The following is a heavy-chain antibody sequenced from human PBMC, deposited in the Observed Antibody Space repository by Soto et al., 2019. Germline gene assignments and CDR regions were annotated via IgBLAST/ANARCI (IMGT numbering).Heavy chain of an antibody. CDR2: IYYSGST. J-gene: IGHJ4*02. D-gene: IGHD3-16*02. Sequence: QVQLQESGPGLVKPSQTLSLTCTVSGGSISSGGYYWSWIRQHPGKGLEWIGYIYYSGSTYYNPSLKSRVTISVDTSKNQFSLKLSSVTAADTAVYYCARVAKWVGYYDYIWGSYRPGNFDYWGQGTLVTVSS. V-gene: IGHV4-31*03. CDR3: ARVAKWVGYYDYIWGSYRPGNFDY. CDR1: GGSISSGGYY.